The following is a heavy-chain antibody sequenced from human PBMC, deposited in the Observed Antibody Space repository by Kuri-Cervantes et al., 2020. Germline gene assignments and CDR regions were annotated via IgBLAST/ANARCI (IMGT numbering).Heavy chain of an antibody. J-gene: IGHJ4*02. CDR1: GFTFSSYA. D-gene: IGHD5-12*01. CDR3: ARLPYSGDDYFDY. Sequence: GGSLRLSCAASGFTFSSYAMHWVRQAPGKGLEWVANIKEDGSETYYVDFVKGRFTISRDNAKNSLYLQMNSLRAEDTAVYYCARLPYSGDDYFDYWGQGTLVTVSS. V-gene: IGHV3-7*01. CDR2: IKEDGSET.